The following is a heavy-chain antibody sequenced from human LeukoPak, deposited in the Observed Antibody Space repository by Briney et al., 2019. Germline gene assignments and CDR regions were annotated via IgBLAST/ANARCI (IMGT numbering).Heavy chain of an antibody. V-gene: IGHV3-7*01. J-gene: IGHJ4*02. CDR2: INADVSGK. D-gene: IGHD5-12*01. CDR1: GFTFNNYW. Sequence: PGGSLRLSCVVSGFTFNNYWMSWVRQAPGKGLELVANINADVSGKYYVDSVRGRFTISRDNAKDSVYLQMNSLRTDDTAVYYGARDGGRGYDFDFGGREAVVSVSS. CDR3: ARDGGRGYDFDF.